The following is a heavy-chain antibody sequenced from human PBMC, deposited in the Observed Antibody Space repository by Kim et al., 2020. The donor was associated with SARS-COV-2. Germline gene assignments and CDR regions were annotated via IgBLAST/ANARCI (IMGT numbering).Heavy chain of an antibody. CDR2: ISAYNGNT. J-gene: IGHJ6*02. D-gene: IGHD3-3*01. V-gene: IGHV1-18*01. Sequence: ASVKVSCKASGYTFTSYGISWLRQAPGQGLEWMGWISAYNGNTNYAQKLQGRVTMTTDTSTSTAYMELRSLRSDDTAVYYCARYGDPGGFWSGDYTANFYYYYGMDDWGQGPRSPSP. CDR1: GYTFTSYG. CDR3: ARYGDPGGFWSGDYTANFYYYYGMDD.